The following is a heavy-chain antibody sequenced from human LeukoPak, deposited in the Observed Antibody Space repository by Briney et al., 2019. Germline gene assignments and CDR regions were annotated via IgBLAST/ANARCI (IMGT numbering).Heavy chain of an antibody. J-gene: IGHJ4*02. CDR2: IYYSGST. V-gene: IGHV4-39*07. Sequence: PSETLSLTCTVSGGSISSSSYYWGWIRQPPGKGLEWIGSIYYSGSTYYNPSLKSRVTISVDTSKNQFSLKLSSVTAADTAVYYCARHRLVTGRRYLVEYFDYWGQGTLVTVSS. D-gene: IGHD2-2*01. CDR1: GGSISSSSYY. CDR3: ARHRLVTGRRYLVEYFDY.